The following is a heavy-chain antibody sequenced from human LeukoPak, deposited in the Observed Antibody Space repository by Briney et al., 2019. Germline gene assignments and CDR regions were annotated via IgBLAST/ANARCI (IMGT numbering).Heavy chain of an antibody. CDR3: ARQPANIAAFDL. V-gene: IGHV4-59*08. CDR2: IFYTGGEI. CDR1: GGSMNSYY. Sequence: SETLSLTCTVSGGSMNSYYWSWIRQAPGKGLEWIGYIFYTGGEINYNRSLKSRLTISVDTSKNQFSLMLTSVTAADTAVYFCARQPANIAAFDLSAPGTMVTVS. J-gene: IGHJ3*01. D-gene: IGHD6-13*01.